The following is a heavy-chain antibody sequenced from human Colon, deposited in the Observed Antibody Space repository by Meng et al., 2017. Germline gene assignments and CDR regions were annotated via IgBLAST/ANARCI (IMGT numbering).Heavy chain of an antibody. CDR3: VYTANDF. J-gene: IGHJ4*02. D-gene: IGHD2-2*02. V-gene: IGHV6-1*01. CDR1: GDSVSSKSAA. Sequence: QVQLQQSGPGLVKPSQTLSLTCAISGDSVSSKSAAWSWIRQSPSRGLEWLGRTYYRSKWYNDYAVSVKSRISINPDTSKYQLSLRLNSVTPEVTAVYNCVYTANDFSVQGTLVTVSS. CDR2: TYYRSKWYN.